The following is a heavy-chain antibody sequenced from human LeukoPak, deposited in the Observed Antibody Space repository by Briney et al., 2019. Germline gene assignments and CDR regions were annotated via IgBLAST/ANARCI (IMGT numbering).Heavy chain of an antibody. CDR1: GGSISSSY. V-gene: IGHV4-4*07. CDR2: IYTSGST. D-gene: IGHD1-26*01. J-gene: IGHJ4*02. Sequence: PSETLSLTCTVAGGSISSSYWGWIRQPAGKGLEWIGRIYTSGSTNYNPSLKSRVTMSVDTSKNQFSLKLSSVTAADTAVYYCARDRYSGSYYMMFDYWGQGTLVTVSS. CDR3: ARDRYSGSYYMMFDY.